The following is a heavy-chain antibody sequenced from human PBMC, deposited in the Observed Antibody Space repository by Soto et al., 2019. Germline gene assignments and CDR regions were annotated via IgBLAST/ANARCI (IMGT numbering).Heavy chain of an antibody. J-gene: IGHJ4*02. D-gene: IGHD3-10*01. CDR2: ISAYNGNT. Sequence: QVQLVQSGAEVKKPGASVKVSCKASGYTFTSYGISWVRQAPGQGLEWMGWISAYNGNTKYVQKLQGRVTMTTDTTTSTAYIELRSLRSAGTAVYSCARDLGVGLVDYWGQGTLATVSS. V-gene: IGHV1-18*01. CDR1: GYTFTSYG. CDR3: ARDLGVGLVDY.